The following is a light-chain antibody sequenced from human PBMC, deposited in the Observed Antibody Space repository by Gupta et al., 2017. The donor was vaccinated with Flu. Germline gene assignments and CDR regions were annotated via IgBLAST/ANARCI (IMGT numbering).Light chain of an antibody. J-gene: IGLJ2*01. V-gene: IGLV1-40*01. CDR1: TSNIGAGYD. CDR3: QSYDISLSVV. CDR2: GNN. Sequence: QSVLTQPPPVSGAPGQGVTISCTGGTSNIGAGYDVHWYQQLPGTAPKLLIYGNNNRPSGVPDRFAGSKSGASASLAITGLQAEDEADYYCQSYDISLSVVFGGGTKLTVL.